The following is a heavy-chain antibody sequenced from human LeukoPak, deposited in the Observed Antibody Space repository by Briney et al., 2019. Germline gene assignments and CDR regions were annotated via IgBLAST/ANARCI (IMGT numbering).Heavy chain of an antibody. CDR1: GYTFTDYY. Sequence: ASVKVSCKASGYTFTDYYIHWVRQAPGQGLEWMGWINPNSGSTNYAQKFQGRVTMTRDTSISTAYTELSRLRSDDTAVYYCARGEDYEYFHEWGQGTLVTVSS. V-gene: IGHV1-2*02. D-gene: IGHD4-11*01. J-gene: IGHJ1*01. CDR3: ARGEDYEYFHE. CDR2: INPNSGST.